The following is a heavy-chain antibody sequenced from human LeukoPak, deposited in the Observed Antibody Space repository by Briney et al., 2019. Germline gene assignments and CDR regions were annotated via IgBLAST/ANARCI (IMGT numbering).Heavy chain of an antibody. D-gene: IGHD6-19*01. CDR1: GIHFSSHS. CDR3: ARDPVEGSGAVFDY. Sequence: GGFPGILCAAPGIHFSSHSKNRGRQASGEGLGWVSSISSSSSYIYYADSVKGRFTISRDNAKNSLYLQMNSLRAEDTAVYYCARDPVEGSGAVFDYWGQGTLVTVSS. V-gene: IGHV3-21*01. J-gene: IGHJ4*02. CDR2: ISSSSSYI.